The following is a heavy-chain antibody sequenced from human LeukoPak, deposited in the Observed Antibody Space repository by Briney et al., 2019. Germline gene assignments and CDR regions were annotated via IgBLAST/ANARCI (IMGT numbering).Heavy chain of an antibody. J-gene: IGHJ4*02. CDR1: GGSISSGSYY. Sequence: SPSETLSLTCTVSGGSISSGSYYWSWIRQPAGKGLEWIGRIYTSGSTNYNPSLKSRVTISVDTSKNQFSLKLSSVTAADTAVYYCARDQRCSSTSCPPGYWGQGTLVTVSS. CDR2: IYTSGST. V-gene: IGHV4-61*02. D-gene: IGHD2-2*01. CDR3: ARDQRCSSTSCPPGY.